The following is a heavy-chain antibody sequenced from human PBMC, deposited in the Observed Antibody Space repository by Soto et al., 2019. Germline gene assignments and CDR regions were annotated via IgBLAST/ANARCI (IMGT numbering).Heavy chain of an antibody. CDR2: IYYSGST. Sequence: PSETLSLTCTVSGGSISSGGYYWSWIRQHPGKGLEWIGYIYYSGSTYYNPSLKSRVTISVDTFKNQFSLKLSSVTAADTAVYYCARGTGWEGVLAFDIWGQGTMVTVSS. V-gene: IGHV4-31*03. CDR1: GGSISSGGYY. D-gene: IGHD3-10*01. CDR3: ARGTGWEGVLAFDI. J-gene: IGHJ3*02.